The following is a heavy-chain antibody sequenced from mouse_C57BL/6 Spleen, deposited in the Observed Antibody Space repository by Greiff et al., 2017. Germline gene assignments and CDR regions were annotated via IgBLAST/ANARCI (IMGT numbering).Heavy chain of an antibody. V-gene: IGHV5-17*01. J-gene: IGHJ4*01. CDR2: ISSGSSTI. CDR1: GFTFSDYG. D-gene: IGHD2-5*01. CDR3: ARDSNYDAMDY. Sequence: EVKLEESGGGLVKPGGSLKLSCAASGFTFSDYGMHWVRQAPEKGLEWVAYISSGSSTIYYADTVKGRFTISRDNAKNTLFLQMTSLRSEDTAMYYCARDSNYDAMDYWGQGTSVTVSS.